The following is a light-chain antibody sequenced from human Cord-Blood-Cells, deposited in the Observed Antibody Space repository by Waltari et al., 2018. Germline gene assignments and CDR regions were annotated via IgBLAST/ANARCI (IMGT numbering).Light chain of an antibody. Sequence: DIVMNQSPDSLAVSLGERATINCKYSQSVLYSSNNKNYLAWYQQKPGQPPKLLIYWASTRESGVPDRFSGSGSGTDFTLTSSSLQAEDVAVYYCQQYYSTPPTFGQGTRLEIK. CDR2: WAS. J-gene: IGKJ5*01. V-gene: IGKV4-1*01. CDR3: QQYYSTPPT. CDR1: QSVLYSSNNKNY.